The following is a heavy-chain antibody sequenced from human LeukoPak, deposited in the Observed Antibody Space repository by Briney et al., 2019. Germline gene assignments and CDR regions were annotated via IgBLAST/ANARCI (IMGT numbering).Heavy chain of an antibody. CDR2: IWYDGSNK. Sequence: PGRSLRLSCAASGFTFSSYGMHWVRQAPGKGLEWVAVIWYDGSNKYYADSVKGRFTISRDNSKNTLSLQMNSLRAEDTALYYCARGFVLGAAKNYFDYWGQGALVTVSS. J-gene: IGHJ4*02. V-gene: IGHV3-30*19. CDR3: ARGFVLGAAKNYFDY. CDR1: GFTFSSYG. D-gene: IGHD2-21*02.